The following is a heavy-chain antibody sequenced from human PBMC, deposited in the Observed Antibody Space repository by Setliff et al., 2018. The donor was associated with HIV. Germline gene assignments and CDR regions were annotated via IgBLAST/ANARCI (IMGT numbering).Heavy chain of an antibody. V-gene: IGHV4-59*08. D-gene: IGHD5-12*01. CDR3: ARVEMATMSCFDY. CDR1: GGSISSHY. CDR2: IYYSGST. J-gene: IGHJ4*02. Sequence: SETLSLTCTVSGGSISSHYWSWIRQPPGKGLEWIGSIYYSGSTNYNPSLKSRVTISVDTSKNQFSLKLSSVTAADTAMYYCARVEMATMSCFDYWGQGTLVTVSS.